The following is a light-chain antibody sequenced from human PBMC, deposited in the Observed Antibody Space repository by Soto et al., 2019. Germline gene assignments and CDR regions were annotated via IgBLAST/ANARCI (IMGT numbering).Light chain of an antibody. CDR2: AAS. Sequence: DIQLTQSPSFLSASVGDRVTITCRASQGIRIYLAWYQQKPGKAPKLLIYAASSLQSGVPSRFSGSESGTEYTLTISSLQPEDSASYYCQQLNSSPFTFGPGTKVDIK. J-gene: IGKJ3*01. V-gene: IGKV1-9*01. CDR3: QQLNSSPFT. CDR1: QGIRIY.